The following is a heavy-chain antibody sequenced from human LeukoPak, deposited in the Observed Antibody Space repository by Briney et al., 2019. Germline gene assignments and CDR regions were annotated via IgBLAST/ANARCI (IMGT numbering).Heavy chain of an antibody. Sequence: GGSLRLSCAASGFTFDDYAMHWVRKAPGKGLEWVSGVSWNSGSIGYADSVKGRFTISRDNAKNSLYLQMNSLRAEDTALYYCAKDRYYGSGSLLDYWGQGTLVTVSS. CDR2: VSWNSGSI. J-gene: IGHJ4*02. CDR1: GFTFDDYA. CDR3: AKDRYYGSGSLLDY. D-gene: IGHD3-10*01. V-gene: IGHV3-9*01.